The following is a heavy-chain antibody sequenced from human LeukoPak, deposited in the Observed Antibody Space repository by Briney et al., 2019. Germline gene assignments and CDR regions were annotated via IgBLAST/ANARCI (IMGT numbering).Heavy chain of an antibody. Sequence: GGSLRLSCAASGFSFSHYAMSWVRQAPGKGLEWVVVISYDGSNKYYADSVKGRFTISRDNSKNTLYLQMNSLRAEDTAVYYCAREWELQGAFDYWGQGTLVTVSS. CDR1: GFSFSHYA. CDR2: ISYDGSNK. J-gene: IGHJ4*02. D-gene: IGHD1-26*01. CDR3: AREWELQGAFDY. V-gene: IGHV3-30-3*01.